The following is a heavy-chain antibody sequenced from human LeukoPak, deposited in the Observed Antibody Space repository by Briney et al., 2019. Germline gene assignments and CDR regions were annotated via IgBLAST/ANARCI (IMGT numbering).Heavy chain of an antibody. CDR3: ARVSRYCSGGSCYSYFDY. J-gene: IGHJ4*02. CDR1: GYTFTGYY. Sequence: ASVKVSCKASGYTFTGYYMHWVRQAPGQGLEWMGRINPNSGGTNYAQKFQGRATMTRDTSISTAYMELSRLRSDDTAVYYCARVSRYCSGGSCYSYFDYWGQGTLVTVSS. CDR2: INPNSGGT. V-gene: IGHV1-2*06. D-gene: IGHD2-15*01.